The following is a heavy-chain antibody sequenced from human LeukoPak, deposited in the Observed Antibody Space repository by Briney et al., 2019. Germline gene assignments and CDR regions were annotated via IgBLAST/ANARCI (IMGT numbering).Heavy chain of an antibody. V-gene: IGHV3-30-3*01. CDR2: ISYDGSNK. D-gene: IGHD5-12*01. CDR1: GFTFSSYA. CDR3: ARALDIVATIGDY. J-gene: IGHJ4*02. Sequence: GRSLRLSCAASGFTFSSYAMHWVRQAPGKGLEWVAVISYDGSNKYYADSVKGRFTISRDNSKNTLYQQMNSLRAEDTAVYYCARALDIVATIGDYWGQGTLVTVSS.